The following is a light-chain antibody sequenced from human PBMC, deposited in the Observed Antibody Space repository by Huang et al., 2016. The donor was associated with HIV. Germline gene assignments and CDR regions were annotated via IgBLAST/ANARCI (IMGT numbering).Light chain of an antibody. CDR1: RSVSTY. V-gene: IGKV3-11*01. CDR3: QQRTTFS. Sequence: DIVLTQSPATLSLSPGERATLSCRASRSVSTYLAWYQQKPGQAPRLLIHEASVRATGIPARFSGSGSGSDFTLTISSLEPEDFAVYYCQQRTTFSFGGGTKVEIK. CDR2: EAS. J-gene: IGKJ4*01.